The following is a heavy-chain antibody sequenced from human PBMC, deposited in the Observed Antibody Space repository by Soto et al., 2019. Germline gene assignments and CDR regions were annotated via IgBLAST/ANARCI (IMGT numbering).Heavy chain of an antibody. CDR1: GFTLSSYW. V-gene: IGHV3-7*01. Sequence: EVQLVESGGGLVQPGGSLRLSCAASGFTLSSYWMSWVRQAPGKGLEWVANIKQDGSEKYYVDSVKGRFTISRDNAKNSLYLQMNSLRAEDTAVYYCARAGIFSSTSCFDVWGKGTTVTVSS. CDR2: IKQDGSEK. D-gene: IGHD2-2*01. J-gene: IGHJ6*04. CDR3: ARAGIFSSTSCFDV.